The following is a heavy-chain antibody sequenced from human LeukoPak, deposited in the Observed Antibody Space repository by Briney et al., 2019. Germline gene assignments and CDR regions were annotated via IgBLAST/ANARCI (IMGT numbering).Heavy chain of an antibody. CDR3: ARDNPHIAVTDY. V-gene: IGHV3-21*01. CDR2: ISSSSSYI. D-gene: IGHD6-19*01. J-gene: IGHJ4*02. Sequence: PGGSLRLSCAASGFTFSSYGMTWVRQAPGKGLEWVSSISSSSSYIYYADSVKGRFTISRDNAKNSLYLQMNSLRAEDTAVYYCARDNPHIAVTDYWGQGTLVTVSS. CDR1: GFTFSSYG.